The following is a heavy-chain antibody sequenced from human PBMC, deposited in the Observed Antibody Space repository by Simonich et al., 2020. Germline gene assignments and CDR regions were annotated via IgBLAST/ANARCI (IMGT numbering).Heavy chain of an antibody. CDR2: IRSKANSYAT. CDR3: TRFDCYGSGSYYFDY. J-gene: IGHJ4*02. D-gene: IGHD3-10*01. V-gene: IGHV3-73*02. CDR1: GFTFSGSA. Sequence: EVQLVESGGGLVQPGGSLKLSCAASGFTFSGSAMHWVRQASGKGLEWVGRIRSKANSYATAYAASVKGRFTISRDDSKNTAYLQMNSLKTEDTAVYYCTRFDCYGSGSYYFDYWGQGTLVTVSS.